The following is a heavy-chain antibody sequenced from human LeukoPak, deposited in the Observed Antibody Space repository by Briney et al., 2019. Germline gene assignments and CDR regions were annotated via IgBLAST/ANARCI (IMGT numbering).Heavy chain of an antibody. CDR1: GGSIRSYY. V-gene: IGHV4-59*01. J-gene: IGHJ4*02. CDR3: AKISSHDFWSGFYYFDY. CDR2: IYYSGST. D-gene: IGHD3-3*01. Sequence: PSETLSLTCTVSGGSIRSYYWSWIRQPPGKGLEWIGYIYYSGSTNYNPSLKSRVTISVDTSKNQFSLKLTSVTAADTAVYYCAKISSHDFWSGFYYFDYWGQGTLDTVSS.